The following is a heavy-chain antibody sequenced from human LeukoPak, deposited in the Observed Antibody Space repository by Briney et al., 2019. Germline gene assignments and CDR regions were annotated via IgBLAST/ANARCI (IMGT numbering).Heavy chain of an antibody. J-gene: IGHJ5*02. CDR3: AREIVVTPPGWFDP. CDR2: IYYSGST. D-gene: IGHD3-22*01. Sequence: PSETLSLTCTVSGGSVSSGSYYWSWIRQPPGKGLEWIGYIYYSGSTNYNPSLKSRVTISVDTSKNQFSLKLSSVTAADTAVYYCAREIVVTPPGWFDPWGQGTLVTVSS. CDR1: GGSVSSGSYY. V-gene: IGHV4-61*01.